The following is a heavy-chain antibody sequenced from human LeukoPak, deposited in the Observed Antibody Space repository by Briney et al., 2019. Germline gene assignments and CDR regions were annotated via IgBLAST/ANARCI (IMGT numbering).Heavy chain of an antibody. CDR1: GGSINSHC. Sequence: SETLSLTCTVSGGSINSHCWSWIRQPPGKGLEWIGYIYDSGSTNYNPSLKSRVTMSVDTSKNQLSLQLTSVTAADTAVYYCARRGRYDIWTTYFFDYWGQGTLVTVSS. V-gene: IGHV4-59*11. CDR3: ARRGRYDIWTTYFFDY. CDR2: IYDSGST. D-gene: IGHD3-9*01. J-gene: IGHJ4*02.